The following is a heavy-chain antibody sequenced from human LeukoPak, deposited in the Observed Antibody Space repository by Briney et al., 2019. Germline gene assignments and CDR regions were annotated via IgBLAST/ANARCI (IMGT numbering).Heavy chain of an antibody. CDR2: IWYDASNK. J-gene: IGHJ5*02. CDR1: GFTFSNFG. V-gene: IGHV3-33*01. CDR3: VRGVGVSRFNYFDP. Sequence: PGGPLRLSCAASGFTFSNFGMHWVRQAPGKGLEWVAVIWYDASNKYYADSVKGRFTISRDNSKNTLYLQMNSLRDDDTAVYYCVRGVGVSRFNYFDPWGQGTLVTVSS. D-gene: IGHD1-26*01.